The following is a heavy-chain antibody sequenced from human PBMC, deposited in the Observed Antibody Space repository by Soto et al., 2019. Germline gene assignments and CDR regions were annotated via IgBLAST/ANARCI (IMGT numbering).Heavy chain of an antibody. V-gene: IGHV4-30-4*01. Sequence: QVQLQESGPGLVKPSQTLSLTCTVSGGSISSGDYYWSWIRQPPGKGLEWIGYIYYSGSTYYNPSLNSRXXIXVXXSNNQLSLKLSSVTAADKAVYYCARERITFGGVIPWRQGTLVTVSS. CDR3: ARERITFGGVIP. CDR2: IYYSGST. J-gene: IGHJ5*02. D-gene: IGHD3-16*01. CDR1: GGSISSGDYY.